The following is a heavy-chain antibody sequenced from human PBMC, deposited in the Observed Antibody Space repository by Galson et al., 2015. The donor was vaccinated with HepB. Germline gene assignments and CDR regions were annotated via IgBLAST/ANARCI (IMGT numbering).Heavy chain of an antibody. D-gene: IGHD4-17*01. CDR1: GFTFSDYY. CDR2: ISSSSSYT. Sequence: SLRLSCAASGFTFSDYYMSWIRQAPGKGLEWVSYISSSSSYTNYADSVKGRFTISRDNAKNSLYLQMNSLRAEDTAVYYFASNYGDYTGTGWGQGTLVTVSS. V-gene: IGHV3-11*06. CDR3: ASNYGDYTGTG. J-gene: IGHJ4*02.